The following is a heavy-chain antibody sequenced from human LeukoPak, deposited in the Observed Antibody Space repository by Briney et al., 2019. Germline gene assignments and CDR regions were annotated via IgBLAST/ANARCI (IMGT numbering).Heavy chain of an antibody. CDR2: IYYSGST. Sequence: PSETLSLTXTVSGGSISSYYWSWIRQTPGKGLEWLGYIYYSGSTNYNPSLKSRVTISVDTSKNQFSLKLSSVTAADTAVYYCARGSYDSSGYYLFDYWGQGTLVTVSS. CDR3: ARGSYDSSGYYLFDY. V-gene: IGHV4-59*01. J-gene: IGHJ4*02. CDR1: GGSISSYY. D-gene: IGHD3-22*01.